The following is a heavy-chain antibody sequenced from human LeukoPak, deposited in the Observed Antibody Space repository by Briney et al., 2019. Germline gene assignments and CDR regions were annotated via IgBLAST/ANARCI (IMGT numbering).Heavy chain of an antibody. D-gene: IGHD6-13*01. Sequence: PGGSLRLSCAASGVTVSSNYMSWVRQAPGKGLEWVSIIYGGGRTYYADSVKGRFTISRDNSQNTLYLQMNSLRAEDTAVYYCATDRDSSRWLGYWGQGTLVTVSS. CDR1: GVTVSSNY. CDR2: IYGGGRT. J-gene: IGHJ4*02. CDR3: ATDRDSSRWLGY. V-gene: IGHV3-66*01.